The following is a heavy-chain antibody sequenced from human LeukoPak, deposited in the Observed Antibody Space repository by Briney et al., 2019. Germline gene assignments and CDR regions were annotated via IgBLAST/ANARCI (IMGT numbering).Heavy chain of an antibody. CDR1: GYTFTSYG. D-gene: IGHD1-26*01. CDR3: AGLSGSYLEESFDY. V-gene: IGHV1-18*01. CDR2: ISAYNGNT. Sequence: GASVKVSCKASGYTFTSYGISWVRQAPGQGLGWMGWISAYNGNTNYAQKLQGRVTMTTDTSTSTAYMELRSLRSDDTAVYYCAGLSGSYLEESFDYWGQGTLVTVSS. J-gene: IGHJ4*02.